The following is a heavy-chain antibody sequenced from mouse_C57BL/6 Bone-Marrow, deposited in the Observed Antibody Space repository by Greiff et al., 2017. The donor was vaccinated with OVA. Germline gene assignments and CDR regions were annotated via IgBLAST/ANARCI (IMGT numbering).Heavy chain of an antibody. CDR3: AMATVVATNYFDY. J-gene: IGHJ2*01. CDR1: GYTFTSYW. Sequence: VQLQQPGAELVKPGASVKVSCKASGYTFTSYWMHWVKQRPGQGLEWIGRIHPSDSDTNYNQKFKGKATLTVDKSSSTAYMQLSSLTSEDSAVYYCAMATVVATNYFDYWGQGTTLTVSS. V-gene: IGHV1-74*01. D-gene: IGHD1-1*01. CDR2: IHPSDSDT.